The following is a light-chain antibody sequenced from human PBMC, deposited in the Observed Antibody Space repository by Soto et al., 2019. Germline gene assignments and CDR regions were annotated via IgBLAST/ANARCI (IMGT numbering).Light chain of an antibody. CDR1: QSVSSN. CDR2: GAS. J-gene: IGKJ1*01. V-gene: IGKV3-15*01. CDR3: QQYNDWPLT. Sequence: EIVMTQSPATLSVSPGERATLSCRASQSVSSNLAWYQQKPGQAPRLLIYGASTRATGVPARFSGSGSGTEFTLTISRLQSEDFAMYYCQQYNDWPLTFGQGTKVEIK.